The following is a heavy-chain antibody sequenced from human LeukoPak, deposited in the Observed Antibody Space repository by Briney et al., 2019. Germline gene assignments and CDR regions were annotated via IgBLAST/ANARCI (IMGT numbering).Heavy chain of an antibody. V-gene: IGHV3-48*01. Sequence: QPGGSLRLSCAASGFTLSGYSMNWVRQAPGNGLEWVSYISSSSSTIYYADSVKGRFAISRDIAKNSLYLHMNSLRPEDTAFYHCARHRCSSATCSFDSWGQGSLVTVSS. CDR1: GFTLSGYS. D-gene: IGHD2-2*01. CDR2: ISSSSSTI. J-gene: IGHJ4*02. CDR3: ARHRCSSATCSFDS.